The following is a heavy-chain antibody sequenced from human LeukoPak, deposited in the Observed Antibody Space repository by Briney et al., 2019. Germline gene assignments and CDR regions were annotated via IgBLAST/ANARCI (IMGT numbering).Heavy chain of an antibody. J-gene: IGHJ4*02. V-gene: IGHV1-69*13. CDR1: GGTFSSYG. CDR3: AREGPPGLGAVAFDY. D-gene: IGHD6-19*01. Sequence: GASVRVSCKASGGTFSSYGISWVRQAPGQGREWMGGITSIFGTANYAQKFQGRVTISADESTSTAYMDLSSLRSEDTAVYYCAREGPPGLGAVAFDYWGQGTLVTVSS. CDR2: ITSIFGTA.